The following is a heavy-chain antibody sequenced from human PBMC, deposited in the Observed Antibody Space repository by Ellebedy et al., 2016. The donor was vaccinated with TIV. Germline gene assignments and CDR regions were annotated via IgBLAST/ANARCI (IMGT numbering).Heavy chain of an antibody. Sequence: PGGSLRLSCEAPGSTFSRYALHWVRHAPGKGLEWVVLISYDGSKTQFANSLKGRVTISRDNSKNILNLEMNNLRAEDTAVYYCARDYSFSGIKYFQQWGQGTLVTVS. CDR1: GSTFSRYA. CDR2: ISYDGSKT. J-gene: IGHJ1*01. D-gene: IGHD4-11*01. V-gene: IGHV3-30-3*01. CDR3: ARDYSFSGIKYFQQ.